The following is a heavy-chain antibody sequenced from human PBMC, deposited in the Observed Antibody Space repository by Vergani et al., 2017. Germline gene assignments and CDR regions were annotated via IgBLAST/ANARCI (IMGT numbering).Heavy chain of an antibody. CDR3: ARDLSIWRPQLKAFDI. CDR2: ISSRSSYI. CDR1: GFTFSSYS. J-gene: IGHJ3*02. D-gene: IGHD6-6*01. V-gene: IGHV3-21*01. Sequence: EVQLVESGGGLVKPGGSLRLSCAASGFTFSSYSINWVRQAPGKGLEWVSSISSRSSYIYYADSVKGRFTISRDNAKNSLYLQMNSLRAEDTAVYYCARDLSIWRPQLKAFDIWGQGTMVTVSS.